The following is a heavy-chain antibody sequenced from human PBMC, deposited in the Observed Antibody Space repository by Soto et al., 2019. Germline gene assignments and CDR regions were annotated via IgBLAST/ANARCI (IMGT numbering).Heavy chain of an antibody. Sequence: QVQLVQSGAEVKKPGSSVKVSCKASGGTFSSYAISWVRQAPGQGLEWMGGIIPIFGTANYAQKFQGRVTSTADESTSTAYMELSSLRSEDTAVYYCARGGDYYDSSGYYYGLDYWGQGTLVTVSS. CDR1: GGTFSSYA. CDR3: ARGGDYYDSSGYYYGLDY. CDR2: IIPIFGTA. D-gene: IGHD3-22*01. V-gene: IGHV1-69*12. J-gene: IGHJ4*02.